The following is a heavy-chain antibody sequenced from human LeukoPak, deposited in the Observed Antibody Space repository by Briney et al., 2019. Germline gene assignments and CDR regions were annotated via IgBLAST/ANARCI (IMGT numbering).Heavy chain of an antibody. V-gene: IGHV3-23*01. CDR2: ISGSGGST. Sequence: GGSLRLSCAASGFTFSSYAMSWVRQAPGKGLEWVSAISGSGGSTYYADSVKGRFTISRDNSKNTLYLQMNSLRAEDTAVYYCAGPDPFKPDRGSRHGYRGYCSSTSCLPFDYWGQGTLVTVSS. J-gene: IGHJ4*02. CDR3: AGPDPFKPDRGSRHGYRGYCSSTSCLPFDY. D-gene: IGHD2-2*01. CDR1: GFTFSSYA.